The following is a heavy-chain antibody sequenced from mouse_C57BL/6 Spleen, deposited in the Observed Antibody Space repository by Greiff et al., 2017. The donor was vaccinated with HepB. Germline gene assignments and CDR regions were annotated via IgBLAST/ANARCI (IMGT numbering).Heavy chain of an antibody. CDR2: IWRGGST. CDR1: GFSLTSYG. CDR3: DRNVGYGVPFAY. Sequence: QVQLKESGPGLVQPSQSLSISCTVSGFSLTSYGVQWVRQSPGQGLEWLGVIWRGGSTAYNAAFISSLSISKDNSKSHVFFKMNSLQADDAAIYYCDRNVGYGVPFAYWGQGTLVTVSA. J-gene: IGHJ3*01. D-gene: IGHD2-2*01. V-gene: IGHV2-2*01.